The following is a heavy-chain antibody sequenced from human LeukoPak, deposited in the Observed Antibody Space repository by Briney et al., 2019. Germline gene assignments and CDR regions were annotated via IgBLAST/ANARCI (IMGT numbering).Heavy chain of an antibody. J-gene: IGHJ4*02. Sequence: GGSLRLSCAASGFTFPYAMSWVRQAPGKGLEWVSAIVGNGERTFYADSVRGRFTVSRDNSKNTLYLQINSLRGEDTAVYYCAKGKYSSGGVPDYWGQGTLVTVSS. D-gene: IGHD6-19*01. CDR2: IVGNGERT. CDR3: AKGKYSSGGVPDY. CDR1: GFTFPYA. V-gene: IGHV3-23*01.